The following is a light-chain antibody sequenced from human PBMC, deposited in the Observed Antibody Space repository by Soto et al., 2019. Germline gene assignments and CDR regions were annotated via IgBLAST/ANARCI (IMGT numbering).Light chain of an antibody. CDR1: SSDVGNYNY. J-gene: IGLJ3*02. CDR3: SSYVRSSSSWV. V-gene: IGLV2-14*01. CDR2: EVT. Sequence: QSVLTQPASVSGSPGQSITISCTGTSSDVGNYNYVSWYQLHPGKAPKLMIYEVTNRPSGVSDRFSGSKSGNTASLTVSGVPAEDGGDYYCSSYVRSSSSWVFGGGTKLTVL.